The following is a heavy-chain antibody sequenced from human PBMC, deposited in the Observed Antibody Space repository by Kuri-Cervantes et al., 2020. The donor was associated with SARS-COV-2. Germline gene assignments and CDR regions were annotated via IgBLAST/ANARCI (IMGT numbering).Heavy chain of an antibody. CDR1: GDSVSGYY. Sequence: SETLSLTCDVYGDSVSGYYWSWIRQSPGKGLEWIGEINHSGTTTDNPSLKSRVTISVDTTEKQLSLKVSSVTAADTAVYYCARDRIQLWYYGMDVWGQGTTVTVSS. J-gene: IGHJ6*02. V-gene: IGHV4-34*01. CDR2: INHSGTT. CDR3: ARDRIQLWYYGMDV. D-gene: IGHD5-18*01.